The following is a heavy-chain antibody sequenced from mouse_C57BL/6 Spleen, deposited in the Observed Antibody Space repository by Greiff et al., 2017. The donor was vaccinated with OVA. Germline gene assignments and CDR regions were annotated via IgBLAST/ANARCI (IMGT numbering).Heavy chain of an antibody. D-gene: IGHD2-2*01. CDR1: GFSLSTSGMG. V-gene: IGHV8-12*01. CDR3: ARNLIYYGYDAWYFDV. J-gene: IGHJ1*03. CDR2: IYWDDDK. Sequence: QVTLKESGPGILQSSQTLSLTCSFSGFSLSTSGMGVSWIRQPSGKGLEWLAHIYWDDDKRYNPSLKSRLTISKDTSRNQVFLKITSVDTADTATYYCARNLIYYGYDAWYFDVWGTGTTVTVSS.